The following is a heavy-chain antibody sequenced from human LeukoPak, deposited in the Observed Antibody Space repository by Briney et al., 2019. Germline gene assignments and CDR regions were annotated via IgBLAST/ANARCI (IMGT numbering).Heavy chain of an antibody. CDR2: ISVSGRTT. CDR3: ASRFDY. Sequence: GGSLRLSCAASGFTFSNAWMSWVRQAPGKGLEWVSHISVSGRTTYYADSVKGRFTISRDNVKKSLFLQMDSLRAEDTAVYYCASRFDYWGQGMLVTVSS. V-gene: IGHV3-48*01. J-gene: IGHJ4*02. CDR1: GFTFSNAW.